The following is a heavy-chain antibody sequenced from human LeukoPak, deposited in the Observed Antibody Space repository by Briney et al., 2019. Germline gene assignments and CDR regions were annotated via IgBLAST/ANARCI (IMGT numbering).Heavy chain of an antibody. CDR3: ARENCGGDCYSSYYYYYGMDV. CDR2: ISYDGSNK. D-gene: IGHD2-21*02. CDR1: GFTFSSYA. J-gene: IGHJ6*02. V-gene: IGHV3-30-3*01. Sequence: PGGPLRLSCAASGFTFSSYAMHWVRQAPGKGLEWVAAISYDGSNKYYADSVKGRFTISRDNSKNTLYLQMNSLRAEDTAVYYCARENCGGDCYSSYYYYYGMDVWGQGTTVTVSS.